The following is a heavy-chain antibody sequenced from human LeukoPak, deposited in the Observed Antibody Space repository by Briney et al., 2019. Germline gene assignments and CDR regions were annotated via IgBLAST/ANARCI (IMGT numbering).Heavy chain of an antibody. CDR1: GYTFTSYG. J-gene: IGHJ4*02. D-gene: IGHD3-22*01. V-gene: IGHV1-18*01. CDR2: ISAYNGNT. Sequence: ASVKVSCKASGYTFTSYGISWVRQAPGQGLEWMGWISAYNGNTNYAQKLQGRVTMTTDTSTSTAYMELRSLRSDDTAVYYCARVRYYDSSGYSGYWGQGTLVTVSS. CDR3: ARVRYYDSSGYSGY.